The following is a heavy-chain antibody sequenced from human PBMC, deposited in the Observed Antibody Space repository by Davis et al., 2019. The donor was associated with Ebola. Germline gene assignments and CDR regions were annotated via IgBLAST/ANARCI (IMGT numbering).Heavy chain of an antibody. V-gene: IGHV3-23*01. J-gene: IGHJ5*02. CDR2: ASATGAGT. CDR3: ARGLIAVAVTGWFDV. Sequence: PGGSLRLSCAASGFTFSNYAMSWVRQSRGRGLEWVAGASATGAGTYYVDSVKGRFTISRDNSKNTLYLQMHSLRTDDTAQYYCARGLIAVAVTGWFDVWGQGALVTVSS. CDR1: GFTFSNYA. D-gene: IGHD6-19*01.